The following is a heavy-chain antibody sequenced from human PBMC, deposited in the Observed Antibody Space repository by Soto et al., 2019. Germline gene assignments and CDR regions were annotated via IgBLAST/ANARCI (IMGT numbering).Heavy chain of an antibody. D-gene: IGHD2-21*02. J-gene: IGHJ4*02. CDR1: GYTFTSYA. V-gene: IGHV1-3*05. CDR3: AWSVVQVTPLDY. CDR2: INAGNGNT. Sequence: QVQLVQSGAEEKKPGASVKVSCKASGYTFTSYAMHWVRQAPGQRLEWMGWINAGNGNTKYSQKFQGRVTITRATSTSTAYMEVSSLRSDATSLYYCAWSVVQVTPLDYWGQGTLGTVSS.